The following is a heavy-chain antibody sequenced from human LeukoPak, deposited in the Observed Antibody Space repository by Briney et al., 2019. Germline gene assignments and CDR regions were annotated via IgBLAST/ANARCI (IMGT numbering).Heavy chain of an antibody. Sequence: GGSLRLSCAASGFTFSSYAMSWVRQAPGKGLEWVSAISGSGGSTYYADSVKGRLTISRDNSKNTLYLQMNSLRAEDTAVYYCAKDMDVVVPAAEFDYWGQGTLVTVSS. CDR1: GFTFSSYA. CDR2: ISGSGGST. D-gene: IGHD2-2*01. J-gene: IGHJ4*02. CDR3: AKDMDVVVPAAEFDY. V-gene: IGHV3-23*01.